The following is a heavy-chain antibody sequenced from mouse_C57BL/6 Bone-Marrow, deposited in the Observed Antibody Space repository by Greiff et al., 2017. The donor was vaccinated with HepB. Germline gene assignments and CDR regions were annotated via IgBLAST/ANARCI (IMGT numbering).Heavy chain of an antibody. D-gene: IGHD2-2*01. V-gene: IGHV5-2*01. J-gene: IGHJ4*01. CDR2: INSDGGST. Sequence: VQLQQSGGGLVQPGESLKLSCESNEYEFPSHDMSWVRKTPEKRLELVAAINSDGGSTYYPDTMGRRFIISRDNTKKTLYLQMSSLRSEDTALYYWARHGYDPYYYAMDYWGQGTSVTVSS. CDR1: EYEFPSHD. CDR3: ARHGYDPYYYAMDY.